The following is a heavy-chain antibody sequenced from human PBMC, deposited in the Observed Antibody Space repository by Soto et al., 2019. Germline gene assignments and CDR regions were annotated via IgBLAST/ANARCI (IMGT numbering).Heavy chain of an antibody. J-gene: IGHJ6*02. CDR2: INPSGGST. V-gene: IGHV1-46*01. Sequence: ASVKGSCKASGYTFPSYYMHWVRQAPGQGLEWMGIINPSGGSTSYAQKFQGRVTMTRDTSTSTVYMELSSLRSEDTAVYYCARDHPFITAGMDVWGQGTTVTVSS. D-gene: IGHD3-22*01. CDR1: GYTFPSYY. CDR3: ARDHPFITAGMDV.